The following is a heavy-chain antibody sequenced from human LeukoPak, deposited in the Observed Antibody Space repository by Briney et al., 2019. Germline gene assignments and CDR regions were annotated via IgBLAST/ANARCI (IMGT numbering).Heavy chain of an antibody. CDR2: ISWNSGTI. D-gene: IGHD6-19*01. CDR1: GFTFDDYA. CDR3: AKDSRSDSSGWYKY. Sequence: GRSLRLSCAASGFTFDDYAMHWVRQAPGKGLEWVSGISWNSGTIGYADSVKGRFTISRDNAKNSLHLQMNSLRAEDTALYYCAKDSRSDSSGWYKYWGQGTLVTVSS. J-gene: IGHJ4*02. V-gene: IGHV3-9*01.